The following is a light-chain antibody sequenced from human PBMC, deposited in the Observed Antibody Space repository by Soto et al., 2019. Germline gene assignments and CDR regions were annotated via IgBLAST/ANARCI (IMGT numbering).Light chain of an antibody. Sequence: SSELTQPPSVSVAPGKTARITCGGNNIGSKSVHWYQQKPGQAPVLVIYYDSDRPSGIPERVSGSNSGNTATLTISRVEDGDEADYYCQVWDSSSDHPVFGGGTKLTVL. CDR2: YDS. CDR3: QVWDSSSDHPV. V-gene: IGLV3-21*04. CDR1: NIGSKS. J-gene: IGLJ3*02.